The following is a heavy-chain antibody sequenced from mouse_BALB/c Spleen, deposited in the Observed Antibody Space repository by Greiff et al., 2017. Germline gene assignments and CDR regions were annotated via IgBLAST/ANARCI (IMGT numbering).Heavy chain of an antibody. D-gene: IGHD4-1*01. V-gene: IGHV1-4*01. J-gene: IGHJ1*01. CDR3: ARLLGRQYFDV. CDR1: GYTFTSYT. Sequence: VQLQQSGAELARPGASVKMSCKASGYTFTSYTMHWVNQRPGQGLEWIGYINPSSGYTNYNQTFKDKATLTADKSSSTAYMQLSSLISEDSAVYYCARLLGRQYFDVWGAGTTVTVSS. CDR2: INPSSGYT.